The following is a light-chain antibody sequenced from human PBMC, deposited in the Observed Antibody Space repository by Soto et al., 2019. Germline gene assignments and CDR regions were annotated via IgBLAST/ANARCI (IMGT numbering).Light chain of an antibody. J-gene: IGLJ2*01. CDR2: EVT. CDR1: SSDVGGYNY. CDR3: SSYAGSNFVV. V-gene: IGLV2-8*01. Sequence: QSVLTQPPSASGSPGQSVTISCTGTSSDVGGYNYVSWYQQHPGKAPKLMIYEVTKRPSGVPDRFSGSKSDNTAYLTVSGLQAEDEADYYCSSYAGSNFVVFGGGTKLTVL.